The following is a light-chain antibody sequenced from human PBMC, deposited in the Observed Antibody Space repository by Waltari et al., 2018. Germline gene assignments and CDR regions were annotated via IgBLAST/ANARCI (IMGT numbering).Light chain of an antibody. J-gene: IGKJ4*01. CDR3: QQRVNWPLT. CDR1: QNVNTF. V-gene: IGKV3-11*01. CDR2: DVY. Sequence: EIVLTQSPAPLSLSPGDRASLSCRASQNVNTFFAWYQQKPGQAPRLLIFDVYKRATGVPARFSGSGSGTDFTLTISNLEAEDSAVYYCQQRVNWPLTFGGGTRLEIK.